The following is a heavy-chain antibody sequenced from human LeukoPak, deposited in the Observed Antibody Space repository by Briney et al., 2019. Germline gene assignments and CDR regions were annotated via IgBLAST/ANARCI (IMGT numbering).Heavy chain of an antibody. J-gene: IGHJ4*02. V-gene: IGHV3-23*01. CDR3: TTDSPLEWELLGDY. D-gene: IGHD1-26*01. CDR1: RFTFSSYA. CDR2: INGSGGST. Sequence: PGGSLRLSCAASRFTFSSYAMTWVRQAPGKGLEWVSGINGSGGSTYYADSVKGRFTISRDNSKNTLYLQMNSLRAEDTAVYYCTTDSPLEWELLGDYWGQGTLVTVSS.